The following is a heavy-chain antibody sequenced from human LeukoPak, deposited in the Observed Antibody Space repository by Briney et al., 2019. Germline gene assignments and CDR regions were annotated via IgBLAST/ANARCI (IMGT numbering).Heavy chain of an antibody. J-gene: IGHJ4*02. V-gene: IGHV1-8*01. D-gene: IGHD6-19*01. Sequence: WMGWINPDNGDTGYAQKFQGRVTMTRDTSISTAYMELSSLRSEDTAVYYCARGVGAVGDSWGQGTLVTVSS. CDR2: INPDNGDT. CDR3: ARGVGAVGDS.